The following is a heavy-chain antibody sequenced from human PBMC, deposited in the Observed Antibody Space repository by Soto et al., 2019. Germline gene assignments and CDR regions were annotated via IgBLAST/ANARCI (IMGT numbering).Heavy chain of an antibody. J-gene: IGHJ4*02. D-gene: IGHD4-4*01. CDR1: GYTLTELS. V-gene: IGHV1-24*01. Sequence: ASVKVSCKVSGYTLTELSMHWVRQAPGKGLEWMGGFDPEDGETIYAQKFQGRVTMTEDTSTDTAYMELSSLRSEDTAVYYCATDILGYSNDYYFDYWGQGTLVTVSS. CDR2: FDPEDGET. CDR3: ATDILGYSNDYYFDY.